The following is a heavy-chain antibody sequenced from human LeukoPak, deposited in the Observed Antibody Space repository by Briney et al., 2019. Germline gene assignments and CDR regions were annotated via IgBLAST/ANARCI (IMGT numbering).Heavy chain of an antibody. D-gene: IGHD3-10*01. Sequence: RGSLRLSCVASGFRFGEYGMRWVRQAPGKGLEWVAFTWYDGSNKYYGDSVKGRFTISRDNRKNMLYLQMNSLRDDDTAVYYCAKDGRYGSGSYSEYWGQGTLVTVSS. V-gene: IGHV3-30*02. CDR2: TWYDGSNK. CDR3: AKDGRYGSGSYSEY. J-gene: IGHJ4*02. CDR1: GFRFGEYG.